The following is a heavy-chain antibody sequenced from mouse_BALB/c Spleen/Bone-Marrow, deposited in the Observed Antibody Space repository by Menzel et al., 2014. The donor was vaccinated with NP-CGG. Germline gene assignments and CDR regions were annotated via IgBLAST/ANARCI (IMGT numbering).Heavy chain of an antibody. V-gene: IGHV14-3*02. J-gene: IGHJ2*01. D-gene: IGHD1-1*01. CDR1: GFNIKDTY. CDR2: IDPANGNT. CDR3: AYGRSYDYFDY. Sequence: VQLQQPGAELVKPGASVKLSCTASGFNIKDTYMHWVKQRPEQGLEWIGRIDPANGNTKYDPKFQGKATITADTSSNTAYLQLSSLTSEDTAVYYCAYGRSYDYFDYWGQGTTLTVSS.